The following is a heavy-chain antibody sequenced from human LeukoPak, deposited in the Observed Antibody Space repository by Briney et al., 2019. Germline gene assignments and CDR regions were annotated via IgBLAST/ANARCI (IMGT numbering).Heavy chain of an antibody. CDR2: IYYSGST. D-gene: IGHD2-15*01. Sequence: SETLSLTCTVSGGSISSGGYYWSWIRQHPGKGLEWIGYIYYSGSTYYNPSLKSRVTISVDTSKNQFSLKLSSVTAADTAVYYCARVRKKYCSGGSCYSNWFDPWGQGTLVTVS. CDR1: GGSISSGGYY. J-gene: IGHJ5*02. V-gene: IGHV4-31*03. CDR3: ARVRKKYCSGGSCYSNWFDP.